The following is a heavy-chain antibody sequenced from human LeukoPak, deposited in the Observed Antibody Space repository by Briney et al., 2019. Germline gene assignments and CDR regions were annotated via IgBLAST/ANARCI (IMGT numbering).Heavy chain of an antibody. J-gene: IGHJ4*02. D-gene: IGHD3-22*01. CDR3: AKDYFDSSNYYLDY. V-gene: IGHV3-23*01. Sequence: PGGSLRLSCAASGFTFNHYAMTWVRQAPGKGLEWVSAISGSGGSTYYADSVKGRFTISRDNSKNTLYLQMNSLRAEDTAVYYCAKDYFDSSNYYLDYWGQGTLVTVSS. CDR2: ISGSGGST. CDR1: GFTFNHYA.